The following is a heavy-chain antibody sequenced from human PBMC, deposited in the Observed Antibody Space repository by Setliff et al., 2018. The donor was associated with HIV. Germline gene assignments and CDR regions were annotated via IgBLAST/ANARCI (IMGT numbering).Heavy chain of an antibody. J-gene: IGHJ4*02. D-gene: IGHD6-19*01. V-gene: IGHV1-69*05. Sequence: SVMVSCKASGGTFSSYGITWVRQAPGQGLEWMGGSTPILDTTNYAQKSQGRVTITTDESTSTAYMELRSLRSDDTAVYYCATARDSGWSPDYWGQGTLVTVSS. CDR1: GGTFSSYG. CDR2: STPILDTT. CDR3: ATARDSGWSPDY.